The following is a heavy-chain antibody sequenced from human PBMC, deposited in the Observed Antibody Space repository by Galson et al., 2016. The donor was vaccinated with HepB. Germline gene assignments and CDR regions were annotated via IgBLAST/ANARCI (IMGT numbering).Heavy chain of an antibody. D-gene: IGHD2-8*02. CDR3: ARDGAGYCTDSSCYTGSFNWINP. CDR2: IVADGSSA. Sequence: SLRLSCAASGFGFSNYWMHWVRQAPGKGLVWVSRIVADGSSATYADSVKGRFTSSRDNARNILYLQMNSLRTEDTAVYYCARDGAGYCTDSSCYTGSFNWINPWGEGILVTVSS. V-gene: IGHV3-74*01. J-gene: IGHJ5*02. CDR1: GFGFSNYW.